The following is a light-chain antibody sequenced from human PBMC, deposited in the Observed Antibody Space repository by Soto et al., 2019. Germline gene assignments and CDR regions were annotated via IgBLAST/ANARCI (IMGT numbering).Light chain of an antibody. J-gene: IGLJ3*02. CDR2: EVT. V-gene: IGLV2-8*01. Sequence: QSALTQPPSASGSPGQSATISCTGTSSDVGAYNYVSWYQQHAGKAPKLVIYEVTKRPSGVPDRFSGSKSANTASLTVSGLQAEDEADYYCSSFASSNTWVFGGGTKLTVL. CDR1: SSDVGAYNY. CDR3: SSFASSNTWV.